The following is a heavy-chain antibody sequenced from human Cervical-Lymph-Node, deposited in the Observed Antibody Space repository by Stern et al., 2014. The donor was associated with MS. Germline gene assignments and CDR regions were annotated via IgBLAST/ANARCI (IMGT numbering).Heavy chain of an antibody. D-gene: IGHD3-22*01. Sequence: EVQLVESGGGLVKPGGSLRLSCAASGFTFSSYNMNWVRQAPGKGLEWVSSISSSSSYIYYADSVKGRFTISRDNAKNSLYLQMNSLRAEDTAVYYCASFRYTISDSSLSYWGQGTLVTVSS. CDR2: ISSSSSYI. CDR1: GFTFSSYN. J-gene: IGHJ4*02. V-gene: IGHV3-21*01. CDR3: ASFRYTISDSSLSY.